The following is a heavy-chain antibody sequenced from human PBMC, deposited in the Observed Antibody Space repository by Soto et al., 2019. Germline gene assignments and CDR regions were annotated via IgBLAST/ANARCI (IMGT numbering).Heavy chain of an antibody. CDR3: ARDADKYYDCSGYYSPNYYYYGMDV. CDR1: GFTFSSYS. Sequence: GGSLRLSCAASGFTFSSYSMNWVRQAPGKGLEWVSSISSSSSYICYAHSVKGRITISRHTAKNSLYLQMNRLRAEDTAVRCCARDADKYYDCSGYYSPNYYYYGMDVWGGGGTVTAAS. CDR2: ISSSSSYI. D-gene: IGHD3-22*01. J-gene: IGHJ6*04. V-gene: IGHV3-21*01.